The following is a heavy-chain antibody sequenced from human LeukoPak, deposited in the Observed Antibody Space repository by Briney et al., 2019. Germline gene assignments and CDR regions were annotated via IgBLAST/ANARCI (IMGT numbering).Heavy chain of an antibody. J-gene: IGHJ5*02. D-gene: IGHD6-19*01. CDR1: GFTFSDYY. Sequence: GGSLRLSCAASGFTFSDYYMSWIRQAPGKGLEWVSYISSSGSTIYYADSVKGRFTISRDNAKNSLYLQMNSLRAEDTAVYYCARDSEQWLVEGNWFDPWGQGTLVTVSS. V-gene: IGHV3-11*04. CDR3: ARDSEQWLVEGNWFDP. CDR2: ISSSGSTI.